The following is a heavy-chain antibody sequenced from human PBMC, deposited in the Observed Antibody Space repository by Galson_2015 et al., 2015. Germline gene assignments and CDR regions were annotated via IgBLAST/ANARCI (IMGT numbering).Heavy chain of an antibody. J-gene: IGHJ4*02. CDR2: INPNSGGT. CDR1: GYTFTGYY. V-gene: IGHV1-2*06. Sequence: SVKVSCKASGYTFTGYYMHWVRQAPGQGLEWMGRINPNSGGTNYAQKFQGRVTMTRDTSISTAYMELSRLRSDDTAVYYCARRLQSVDYFDYWGQGTLVTVSS. CDR3: ARRLQSVDYFDY. D-gene: IGHD4-11*01.